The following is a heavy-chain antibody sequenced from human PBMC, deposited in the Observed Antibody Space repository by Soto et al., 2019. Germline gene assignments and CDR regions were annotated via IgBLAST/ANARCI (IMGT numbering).Heavy chain of an antibody. D-gene: IGHD3-9*01. CDR1: GYAFTSYG. CDR3: ARDPLYDILTGYYYGMDV. CDR2: ISAYNGNT. V-gene: IGHV1-18*01. Sequence: ASVKFSCKACGYAFTSYGISWVRQATGQGLEWMGWISAYNGNTNYAQKLQGRVTMTTDTSTSTAYMELRSLRSDDTAVYYCARDPLYDILTGYYYGMDVWGQGTTVTVS. J-gene: IGHJ6*02.